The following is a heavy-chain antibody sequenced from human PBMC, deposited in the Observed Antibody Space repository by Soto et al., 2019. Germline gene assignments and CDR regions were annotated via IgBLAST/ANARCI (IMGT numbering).Heavy chain of an antibody. CDR1: GGSISSGGYY. CDR2: IYYSGST. D-gene: IGHD3-22*01. Sequence: SSETLSLTCTVSGGSISSGGYYWSWIRQHPGKGLEWIGYIYYSGSTYYNPSLKSRVTISVDTSKNQFSLKLSSVTAADTAVYYCARNLNKRDYYDSSGYYPEAAFDIWGQGTMVTVSS. V-gene: IGHV4-31*03. J-gene: IGHJ3*02. CDR3: ARNLNKRDYYDSSGYYPEAAFDI.